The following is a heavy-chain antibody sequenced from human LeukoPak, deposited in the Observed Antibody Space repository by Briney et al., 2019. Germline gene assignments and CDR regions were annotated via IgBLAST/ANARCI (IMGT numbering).Heavy chain of an antibody. Sequence: SETLSLTCTVSGGSISSYYWSWIRQPAGKGLEWIGRIYTSGSTNYNPSLKSRVTMSVDTSKNQFSLKLSSVTAADTAVYYCARDQIYKYGDYVFWFDPWGQGTLVTVS. D-gene: IGHD4-17*01. CDR2: IYTSGST. J-gene: IGHJ5*02. CDR1: GGSISSYY. CDR3: ARDQIYKYGDYVFWFDP. V-gene: IGHV4-4*07.